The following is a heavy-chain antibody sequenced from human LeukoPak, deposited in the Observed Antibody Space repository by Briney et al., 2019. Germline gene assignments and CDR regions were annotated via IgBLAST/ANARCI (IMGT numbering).Heavy chain of an antibody. J-gene: IGHJ4*02. D-gene: IGHD5-18*01. CDR1: GFTVSSNY. V-gene: IGHV3-66*01. CDR2: IYSGGST. CDR3: ARIGSAYTAPDY. Sequence: RGRSLRLSWAASGFTVSSNYMSWVRQAPGKGLEWVSVIYSGGSTYYADSVKGRFTISRDNSKNTLYLQMNSLRAEDTAVYYCARIGSAYTAPDYWGQGTLVTVSS.